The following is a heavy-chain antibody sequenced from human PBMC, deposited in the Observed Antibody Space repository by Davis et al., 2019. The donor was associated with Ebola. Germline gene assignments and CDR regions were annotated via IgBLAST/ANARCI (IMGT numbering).Heavy chain of an antibody. J-gene: IGHJ4*02. Sequence: LRLSCTVSGGSITSGDYSWSWIRQSPGKALEWIGYIHHSGGTYYNPSLKSRLSISLDAPRNQFSLSLRSVAAADTAVYYCARLRFLEWLADYWGEGTLVTVSS. D-gene: IGHD3-3*01. CDR3: ARLRFLEWLADY. CDR2: IHHSGGT. CDR1: GGSITSGDYS. V-gene: IGHV4-30-2*06.